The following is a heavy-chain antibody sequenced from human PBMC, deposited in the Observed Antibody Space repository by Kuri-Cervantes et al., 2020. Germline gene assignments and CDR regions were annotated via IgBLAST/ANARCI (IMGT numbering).Heavy chain of an antibody. Sequence: GESLKISCAASGFTFSSYSMNWVRQAPGKGLEWVSYISSSGSTIYYADSVKGRFTISRDNAKNSLYLQMNSLRAEDTAVYYCAREPLYDYIWGSYRYFDYWGQGTLVTVSS. CDR3: AREPLYDYIWGSYRYFDY. V-gene: IGHV3-48*04. CDR2: ISSSGSTI. CDR1: GFTFSSYS. D-gene: IGHD3-16*02. J-gene: IGHJ4*02.